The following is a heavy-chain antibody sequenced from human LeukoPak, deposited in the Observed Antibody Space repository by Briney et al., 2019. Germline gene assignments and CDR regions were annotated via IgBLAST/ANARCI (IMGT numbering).Heavy chain of an antibody. CDR3: ARGPPPDFDC. J-gene: IGHJ4*02. CDR1: GGSFSGYY. Sequence: SETLSLTCAVYGGSFSGYYWSWIRQPPGKGLEWIGEINHSGSTNYNPSLKSRVTISVDTSKNQFSLKLSSVTAADTAVYYCARGPPPDFDCWGQGTLVTVSS. V-gene: IGHV4-34*01. CDR2: INHSGST.